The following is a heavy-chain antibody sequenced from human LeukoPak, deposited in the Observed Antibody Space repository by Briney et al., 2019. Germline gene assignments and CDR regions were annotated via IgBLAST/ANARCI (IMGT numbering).Heavy chain of an antibody. V-gene: IGHV7-4-1*02. CDR2: INTNTGNP. CDR1: GYTFTSYA. D-gene: IGHD5-24*01. Sequence: GASVKVSCKASGYTFTSYAMNWMRQAPGQGLEWMGWINTNTGNPTYAQGFTGRFVFSLDTSVSTAYLQISSLKAEDTAVYYCARDSIEMAITAYYYYMDVWGKGTTVTVSS. J-gene: IGHJ6*03. CDR3: ARDSIEMAITAYYYYMDV.